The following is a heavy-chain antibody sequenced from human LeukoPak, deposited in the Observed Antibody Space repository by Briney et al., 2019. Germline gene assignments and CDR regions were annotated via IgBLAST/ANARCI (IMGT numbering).Heavy chain of an antibody. Sequence: EASVKVSCKASGSTFTGYYMHWVRQAPGQGLEWMGWINPNSGGTKYAQKFQGRVIMTRDTSISTAYMELSSLRSEDTAVYYCARSGDDTYAFDIWGQGTMVTVSS. V-gene: IGHV1-2*02. D-gene: IGHD3-22*01. J-gene: IGHJ3*02. CDR3: ARSGDDTYAFDI. CDR1: GSTFTGYY. CDR2: INPNSGGT.